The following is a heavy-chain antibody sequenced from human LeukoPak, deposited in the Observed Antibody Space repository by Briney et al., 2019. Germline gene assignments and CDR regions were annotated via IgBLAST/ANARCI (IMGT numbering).Heavy chain of an antibody. D-gene: IGHD5-18*01. J-gene: IGHJ4*02. CDR2: IYYSGST. CDR1: GGSISSSSYY. CDR3: ASLGYSYGYYFDY. V-gene: IGHV4-39*07. Sequence: ASETLSLTCTVSGGSISSSSYYWGWIRQPPGKGLEWIGSIYYSGSTYYNPSLKSRVTISVDTSKNQFSLKLSSVTAADTAVYYCASLGYSYGYYFDYWGQGTLVTVSS.